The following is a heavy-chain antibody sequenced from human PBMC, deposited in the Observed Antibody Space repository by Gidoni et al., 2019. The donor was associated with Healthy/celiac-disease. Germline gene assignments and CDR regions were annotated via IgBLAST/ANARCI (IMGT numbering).Heavy chain of an antibody. D-gene: IGHD2-2*01. V-gene: IGHV3-74*01. Sequence: SVKGRFTISRDNAKNTLYLQMNSLRAEDTAVYYCARAPGYCSSTSFYSYYYGMDVWGQGTTVTVSS. J-gene: IGHJ6*02. CDR3: ARAPGYCSSTSFYSYYYGMDV.